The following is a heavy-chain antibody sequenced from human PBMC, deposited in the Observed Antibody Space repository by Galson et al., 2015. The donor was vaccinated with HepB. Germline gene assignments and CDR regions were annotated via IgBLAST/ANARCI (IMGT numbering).Heavy chain of an antibody. J-gene: IGHJ4*02. Sequence: SVKVSCKASGGTFSSYTISWVRQAPGQGLEWMGRIIPILGIANYAQKFQGRVTITADKSTSTAYMELSSLRSEDTAVYYCARAPSGGSFDYWGQGTLVTVSS. CDR1: GGTFSSYT. V-gene: IGHV1-69*02. D-gene: IGHD3-16*01. CDR2: IIPILGIA. CDR3: ARAPSGGSFDY.